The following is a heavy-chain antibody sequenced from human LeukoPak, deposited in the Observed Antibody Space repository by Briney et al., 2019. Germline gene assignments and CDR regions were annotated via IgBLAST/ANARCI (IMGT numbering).Heavy chain of an antibody. V-gene: IGHV3-48*01. CDR3: AKDYGEHLDY. CDR1: GFTFTSNS. D-gene: IGHD4-17*01. Sequence: PGGSLRLSCAASGFTFTSNSMNWVRQAPGKGLEWVSYISSSSSTIYYADSVKGRFTISRDNSKNTLYLQMNSLRAEDTAVYYCAKDYGEHLDYWGQGTLVTVSS. J-gene: IGHJ4*02. CDR2: ISSSSSTI.